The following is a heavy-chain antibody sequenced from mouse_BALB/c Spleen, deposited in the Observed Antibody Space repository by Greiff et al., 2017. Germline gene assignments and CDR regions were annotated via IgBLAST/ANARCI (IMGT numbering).Heavy chain of an antibody. J-gene: IGHJ3*01. Sequence: VQLKQSGAELVRPGALVKLSCKASGFNIKDYYMHWVKQRPEQGLEWIGWIDPENGNTIYDPKFQGKASITADTSSNTAYLQLSSLTSEDTAVYYCARGDYGSSYWFAYWGQGTLVTVSA. V-gene: IGHV14-1*02. D-gene: IGHD1-1*01. CDR2: IDPENGNT. CDR1: GFNIKDYY. CDR3: ARGDYGSSYWFAY.